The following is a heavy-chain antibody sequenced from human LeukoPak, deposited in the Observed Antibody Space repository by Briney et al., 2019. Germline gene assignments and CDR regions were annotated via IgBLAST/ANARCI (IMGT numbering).Heavy chain of an antibody. CDR3: ARQGYSSTSDAFDV. V-gene: IGHV4-4*07. D-gene: IGHD5-18*01. Sequence: SETLSLTCTVSGGSISSYYWNWIRQPAGKGLEWIGRIYSSGSTNYNPSLKSRVTISVDTSRRQFSLNLTSVTAADTAVYYCARQGYSSTSDAFDVWGQGTMVTVS. CDR2: IYSSGST. CDR1: GGSISSYY. J-gene: IGHJ3*01.